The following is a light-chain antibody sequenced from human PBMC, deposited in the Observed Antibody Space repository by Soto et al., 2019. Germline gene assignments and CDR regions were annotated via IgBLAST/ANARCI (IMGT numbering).Light chain of an antibody. J-gene: IGKJ5*01. V-gene: IGKV1-9*01. CDR3: QQLNSYPQVT. CDR1: PGISSY. CDR2: AAS. Sequence: DIQLTQSPSFLSASVGDRVTITCRASPGISSYLAWYQQKPGKAPKLLIYAASTLQSGVPSRFSGSGSGTEFTLTISSLQPEDFATYYCQQLNSYPQVTFGQGTRPEIK.